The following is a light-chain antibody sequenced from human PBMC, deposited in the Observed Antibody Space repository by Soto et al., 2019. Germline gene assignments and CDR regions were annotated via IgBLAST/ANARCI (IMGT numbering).Light chain of an antibody. J-gene: IGLJ2*01. Sequence: QSVLTQPASVSGSPGQSITISCTGTSSDVGGYNYVSWYQQHPGKAPKLMSYDVNNRPSGVSNRFSGSKSGNTASLTISGLQSEDEGDYYCSLYTSSITLVFGGGTKLTVL. CDR3: SLYTSSITLV. V-gene: IGLV2-14*01. CDR1: SSDVGGYNY. CDR2: DVN.